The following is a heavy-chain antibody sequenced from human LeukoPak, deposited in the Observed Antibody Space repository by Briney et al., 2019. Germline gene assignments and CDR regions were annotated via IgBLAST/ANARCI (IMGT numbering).Heavy chain of an antibody. CDR3: AKMEYSVSSSLDY. CDR1: GFTFDDYA. J-gene: IGHJ4*02. CDR2: ISWNSGSI. D-gene: IGHD1-26*01. V-gene: IGHV3-9*01. Sequence: GGSLRLSCAASGFTFDDYAMHWVRQAPGKGLEWVSGISWNSGSIGYADSVKGRFTISRDNAKNSLYLQMNSLRAEDTALYYCAKMEYSVSSSLDYWGQGTLVTVSS.